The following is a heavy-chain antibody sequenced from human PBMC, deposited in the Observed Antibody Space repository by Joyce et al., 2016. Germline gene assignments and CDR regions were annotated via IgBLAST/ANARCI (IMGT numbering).Heavy chain of an antibody. CDR2: IDWDGDK. CDR3: ARIGGRDQQLAFDF. D-gene: IGHD1-1*01. Sequence: QVTLRESGPALVKPTQTLTVTCAFSGFSLDTNGMCLSWIRQAPGKALEWLALIDWDGDKYYNTSLKTRLAISKDPSKNQVVLTLANVDAADTATYFCARIGGRDQQLAFDFWGQGTLVTVSS. J-gene: IGHJ4*02. CDR1: GFSLDTNGMC. V-gene: IGHV2-70*01.